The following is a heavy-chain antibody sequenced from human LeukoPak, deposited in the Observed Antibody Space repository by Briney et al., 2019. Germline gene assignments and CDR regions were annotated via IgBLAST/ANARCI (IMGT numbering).Heavy chain of an antibody. CDR2: INPSGGGT. V-gene: IGHV1-46*01. D-gene: IGHD2-15*01. Sequence: ASVTVSCKASGYTFTSYYMHWVRQAPGQGLEWMGIINPSGGGTSYAQKFQGRVTMTRDTSTSTAYMELSSLRSEDTAVYYCARDFCSGGSCHFFDYWGQGTLVTVSS. CDR3: ARDFCSGGSCHFFDY. CDR1: GYTFTSYY. J-gene: IGHJ4*02.